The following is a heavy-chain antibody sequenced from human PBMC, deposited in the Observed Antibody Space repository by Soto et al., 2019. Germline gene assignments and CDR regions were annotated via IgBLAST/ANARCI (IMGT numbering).Heavy chain of an antibody. D-gene: IGHD2-15*01. CDR1: GDSVSSNSAA. Sequence: SQTLSLTCAISGDSVSSNSAAWNWIRQSPSRGLEWLGRTYYRSKWYNDYAVSVKSRITINPDTSKNQFSLQLNSVTPEDTAVYYCARDTRSDCSGGSCRSDDAFDIWGQGTMVTVSS. J-gene: IGHJ3*02. V-gene: IGHV6-1*01. CDR3: ARDTRSDCSGGSCRSDDAFDI. CDR2: TYYRSKWYN.